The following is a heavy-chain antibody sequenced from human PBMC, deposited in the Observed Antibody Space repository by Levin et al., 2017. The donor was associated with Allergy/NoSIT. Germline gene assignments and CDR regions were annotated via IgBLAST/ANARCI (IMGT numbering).Heavy chain of an antibody. CDR1: GGTFSSYA. CDR2: IIPIFGTA. D-gene: IGHD6-19*01. CDR3: ARDLIPYSSGWKYYYYYGMDV. J-gene: IGHJ6*02. V-gene: IGHV1-69*06. Sequence: SVKVSCKASGGTFSSYAISWVRQAPGQGLEWMGGIIPIFGTANYAQKFQGRVTITADKSTSTAYMELSSLRSEDTAVYYCARDLIPYSSGWKYYYYYGMDVWGQGTTVTVSS.